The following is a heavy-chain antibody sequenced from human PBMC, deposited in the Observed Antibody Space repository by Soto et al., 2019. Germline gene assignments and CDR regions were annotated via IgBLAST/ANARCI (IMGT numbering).Heavy chain of an antibody. CDR3: ERNVRYYIDY. J-gene: IGHJ4*02. CDR2: LYHSGIT. Sequence: QVLLQESGPGLVKPSGTLSLTCAVSGGSISRGNWWSWVRQSPGKELEWIGELYHSGITNYNPSLKSRVTISVDNSENQLSLSLNSVTAADTAVYYCERNVRYYIDYWGQGTLVIVSS. CDR1: GGSISRGNW. V-gene: IGHV4-4*02.